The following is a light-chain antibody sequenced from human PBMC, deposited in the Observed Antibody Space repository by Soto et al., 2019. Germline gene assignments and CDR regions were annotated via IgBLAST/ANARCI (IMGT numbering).Light chain of an antibody. CDR1: QSVSSD. J-gene: IGKJ4*01. Sequence: EIVMTQSPATLSVSPGDRATLSCRASQSVSSDLAWYQQKPGQAPRLLIFGASTRATDIPARFSGSGPGTEFTLTISSLQSEDFAVYYCQQYNRWPLTFGGGTKVDIK. V-gene: IGKV3-15*01. CDR2: GAS. CDR3: QQYNRWPLT.